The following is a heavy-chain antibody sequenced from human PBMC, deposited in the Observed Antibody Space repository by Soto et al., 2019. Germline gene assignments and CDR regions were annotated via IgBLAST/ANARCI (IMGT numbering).Heavy chain of an antibody. D-gene: IGHD3-3*01. CDR1: AFTFKNYA. CDR2: IDVTGGSA. J-gene: IGHJ4*02. Sequence: GGSLRLSCAASAFTFKNYAMTWVRQVPGQGLEWVSSIDVTGGSATYADFAKGRFTISRDNSRDTLSLQMNSLRVEDTAIYYCAKQFLAYYDFWSGHQDGSYFDYWGQGIQVTVSS. V-gene: IGHV3-23*01. CDR3: AKQFLAYYDFWSGHQDGSYFDY.